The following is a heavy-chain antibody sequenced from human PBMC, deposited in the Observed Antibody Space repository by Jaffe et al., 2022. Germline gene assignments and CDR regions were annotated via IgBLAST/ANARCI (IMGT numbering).Heavy chain of an antibody. Sequence: QVQLQQWGAGLLKPSETLSLTCAVYGGSFSGYYWSWIRQPPGKGLEWIGEINHSGSTNYNPSLKSRVTISVDTSKNQFSLKLSSVTAADTAVYYCARINCSSTSCPIDYWGQGTLVTVSS. CDR2: INHSGST. CDR1: GGSFSGYY. J-gene: IGHJ4*02. V-gene: IGHV4-34*01. D-gene: IGHD2-2*01. CDR3: ARINCSSTSCPIDY.